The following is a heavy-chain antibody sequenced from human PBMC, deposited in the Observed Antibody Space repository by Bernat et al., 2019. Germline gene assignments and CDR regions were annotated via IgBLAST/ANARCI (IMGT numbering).Heavy chain of an antibody. CDR1: GFTFSNYA. CDR3: AKDRRVVTGVGRQNFDH. Sequence: EVQLLESGGGLVQPGGSLRLSCAASGFTFSNYAMSWVRQAPVKGLDWVSTISGSGDSTYYADSVKGRFTISRDNYKNTLFLQMNSLRAEDTALYYCAKDRRVVTGVGRQNFDHWGQGSLVTVSS. CDR2: ISGSGDST. D-gene: IGHD2-21*02. J-gene: IGHJ4*02. V-gene: IGHV3-23*01.